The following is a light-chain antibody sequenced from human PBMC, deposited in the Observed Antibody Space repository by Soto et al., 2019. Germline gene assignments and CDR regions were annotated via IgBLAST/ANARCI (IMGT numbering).Light chain of an antibody. Sequence: QAVVTQPPSVSGAPGQRVTISCTGSSSNIGAGYDVHWYQQLLGTAPKLLIYGNSNRPSGVPDRFSGSKSGTSASLAITGLQAEDEADYYCQSYDSSLSAFYVFGTGTKLTVL. CDR1: SSNIGAGYD. J-gene: IGLJ1*01. CDR2: GNS. CDR3: QSYDSSLSAFYV. V-gene: IGLV1-40*01.